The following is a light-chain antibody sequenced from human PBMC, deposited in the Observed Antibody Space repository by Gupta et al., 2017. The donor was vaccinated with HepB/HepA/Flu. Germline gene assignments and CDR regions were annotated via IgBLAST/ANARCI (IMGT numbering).Light chain of an antibody. CDR2: GAS. J-gene: IGKJ1*01. CDR3: QQYNNWPPAWT. Sequence: EIVMTQSPATLSVSPGERATLSCRASQSVSSNLAWYQQKPGQAPRLLIYGASTRATGSPARFSGSGAGTEFTLTISSRQSEDFAVYYCQQYNNWPPAWTFGQGTKVEIK. V-gene: IGKV3-15*01. CDR1: QSVSSN.